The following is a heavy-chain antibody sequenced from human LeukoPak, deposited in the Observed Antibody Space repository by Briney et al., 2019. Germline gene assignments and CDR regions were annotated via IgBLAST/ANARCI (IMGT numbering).Heavy chain of an antibody. CDR1: GGSISSSTYY. D-gene: IGHD5-12*01. Sequence: SETLSLTCTVSGGSISSSTYYWGWIRQPPGKGLEWIVNLYYSGSTYYNPSLKSRVTISVDTSKNQFSLKLSSVTAADTAVYYCARQAISGYDPPPFDYWGPGTLVTVSS. CDR3: ARQAISGYDPPPFDY. J-gene: IGHJ4*02. V-gene: IGHV4-39*01. CDR2: LYYSGST.